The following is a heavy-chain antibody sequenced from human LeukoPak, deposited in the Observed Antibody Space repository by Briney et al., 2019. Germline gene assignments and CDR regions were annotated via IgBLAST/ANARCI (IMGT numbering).Heavy chain of an antibody. CDR1: GGSFSGYY. D-gene: IGHD3-16*01. J-gene: IGHJ4*02. CDR3: ASISWGDY. CDR2: INHSGST. V-gene: IGHV4-34*01. Sequence: SETLSLTCAVYGGSFSGYYWSWIRQPPGKGLEWIGEINHSGSTNYNPSLKSRVTISVDTSKNQFPLKLSSVTAADTAVYYCASISWGDYWGQGTLVTVSS.